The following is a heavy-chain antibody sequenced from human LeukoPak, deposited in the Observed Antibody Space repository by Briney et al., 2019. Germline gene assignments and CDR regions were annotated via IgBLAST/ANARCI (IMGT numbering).Heavy chain of an antibody. D-gene: IGHD3-16*01. CDR1: AGSFSGYY. CDR3: ARQTTFLPAGGPHFDY. J-gene: IGHJ4*02. Sequence: SETLSLTCAVYAGSFSGYYWSWIRQPPGKGLEWIGEINHSGSTNYNPSLKSRGTISVDTSKNQFSLKLSSVTAADTAVYYCARQTTFLPAGGPHFDYWGQGTLVTVSS. V-gene: IGHV4-34*01. CDR2: INHSGST.